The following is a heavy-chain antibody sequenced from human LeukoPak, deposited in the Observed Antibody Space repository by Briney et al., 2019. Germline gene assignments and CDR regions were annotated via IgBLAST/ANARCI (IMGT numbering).Heavy chain of an antibody. Sequence: TSETLSLTCSVSGGSINNYYWTWIRQPPGKGLEWIGYVDHTGSTNFNPSLNGRVSISRDTTKNLFSLRLRSVTAADTAVYFCARGRVSSSTWYSTYYYYFYMDVWGKGTTVTVSS. V-gene: IGHV4-59*01. J-gene: IGHJ6*03. D-gene: IGHD1-1*01. CDR1: GGSINNYY. CDR2: VDHTGST. CDR3: ARGRVSSSTWYSTYYYYFYMDV.